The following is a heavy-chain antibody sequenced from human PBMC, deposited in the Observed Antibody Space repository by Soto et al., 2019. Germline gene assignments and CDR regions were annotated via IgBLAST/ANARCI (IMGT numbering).Heavy chain of an antibody. CDR1: GYTFTSYY. J-gene: IGHJ4*02. V-gene: IGHV1-46*01. CDR3: ARASSGWSPNDY. Sequence: QVQLVQSGAEVKKPGASVKVSCKASGYTFTSYYMHWVRQAPGQRLEWMGIINPSGGSTSYPQKFQDRVTVTRDTSTSTVYMELSSLRSEDTAMYYCARASSGWSPNDYWGQGTLVTVSS. CDR2: INPSGGST. D-gene: IGHD6-19*01.